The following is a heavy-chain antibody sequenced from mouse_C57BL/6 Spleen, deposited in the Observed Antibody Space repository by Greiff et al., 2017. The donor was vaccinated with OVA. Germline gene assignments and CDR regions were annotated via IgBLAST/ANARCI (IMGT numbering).Heavy chain of an antibody. CDR3: ARSYYSNQYAMDY. CDR1: GYTFTSYW. J-gene: IGHJ4*01. D-gene: IGHD2-5*01. Sequence: VKLQQPGAELVMPGASVKLSCKASGYTFTSYWMHWVKQRPGQGLEWIGEIDPSDSYTNYNQKFKGKSTLTVDKSSSTAYMQLSSLTSEDSAVYYCARSYYSNQYAMDYWGQGTSVTVSS. V-gene: IGHV1-69*01. CDR2: IDPSDSYT.